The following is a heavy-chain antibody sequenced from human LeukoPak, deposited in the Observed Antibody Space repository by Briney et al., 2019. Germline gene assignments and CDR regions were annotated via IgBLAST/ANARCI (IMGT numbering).Heavy chain of an antibody. V-gene: IGHV3-7*04. J-gene: IGHJ4*02. CDR3: VRSLSGSGTY. CDR1: GFTFSSYW. Sequence: GGSLRLSCAASGFTFSSYWMNRVRQAPGKGLEWVANIKQDGSEKYYVDSVKGRFTISRDNAKNSLYLQMNSLRAEDSAVYYCVRSLSGSGTYWGQGTLVTVSS. D-gene: IGHD6-19*01. CDR2: IKQDGSEK.